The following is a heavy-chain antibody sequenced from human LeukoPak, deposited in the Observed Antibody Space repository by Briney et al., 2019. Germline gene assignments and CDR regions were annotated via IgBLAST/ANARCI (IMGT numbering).Heavy chain of an antibody. CDR3: ARAPRDSSSSNYMRRFDY. Sequence: PSQTLSLTCALSGYSISSVNYWVWVRQPPGQGMEWTGGIYHSGSTYYNPSLKSRVTMSVDTSKNQFSLKLSSVTAADTAVYYCARAPRDSSSSNYMRRFDYWGQGTLVTVSS. CDR2: IYHSGST. J-gene: IGHJ4*02. D-gene: IGHD3-22*01. V-gene: IGHV4-38-2*01. CDR1: GYSISSVNY.